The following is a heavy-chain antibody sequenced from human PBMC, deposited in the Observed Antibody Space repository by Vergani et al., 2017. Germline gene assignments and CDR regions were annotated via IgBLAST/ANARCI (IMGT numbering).Heavy chain of an antibody. V-gene: IGHV1-8*01. Sequence: QVQLVQSGAEVKKPGASVKVSCKASGYTFTSYDINWVRQATGQGLEWMGWMNPNSGNTGYAQKLQGRVTMTTDTSTSTAYMELRSLRSDDTAVYYCARAGGSSTSSYYFDYWGQGTLVTVSS. D-gene: IGHD2-2*01. CDR1: GYTFTSYD. CDR3: ARAGGSSTSSYYFDY. CDR2: MNPNSGNT. J-gene: IGHJ4*02.